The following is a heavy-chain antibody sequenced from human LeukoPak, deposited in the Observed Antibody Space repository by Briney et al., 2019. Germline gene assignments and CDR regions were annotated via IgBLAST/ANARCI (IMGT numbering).Heavy chain of an antibody. J-gene: IGHJ3*02. CDR2: ISSSGSNI. V-gene: IGHV3-11*04. CDR1: GFTFSDYY. Sequence: PGGSLRLSCAASGFTFSDYYMTWIRQAPGKGLEWISYISSSGSNIYNAGSVKGRFTISRDNAKDSLYLQMNSLRAEDTAVYYCAREFASPRAFDIWGQGTMVTVSS. CDR3: AREFASPRAFDI. D-gene: IGHD2-2*01.